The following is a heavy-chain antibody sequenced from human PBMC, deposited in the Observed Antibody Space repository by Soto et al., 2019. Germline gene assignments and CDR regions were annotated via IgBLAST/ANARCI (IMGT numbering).Heavy chain of an antibody. Sequence: QAQVVQSGAEVRKPGSSVKLSCKASEGTFNSYAIAWVRQATGQGLEWMGGIIPYYNTLNYAQKFQARVTITADDSTNTVYMELSSLRSDATAVYFCASGASRWYPYYVDSWAQGTLVTVSS. CDR3: ASGASRWYPYYVDS. J-gene: IGHJ4*02. CDR1: EGTFNSYA. CDR2: IIPYYNTL. D-gene: IGHD6-13*01. V-gene: IGHV1-69*01.